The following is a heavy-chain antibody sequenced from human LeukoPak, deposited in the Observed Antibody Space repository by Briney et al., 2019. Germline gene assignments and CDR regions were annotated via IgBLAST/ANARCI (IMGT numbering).Heavy chain of an antibody. D-gene: IGHD2-2*03. CDR3: ARDGYCRGSSCPFQH. Sequence: WASVTVSCKASGYTFIAYYMFWVRQAPGQGLEWMGWINPNSGATGHAQKFQGRVTMTRDTSISTSYMEVTGLRSDDTAVYFCARDGYCRGSSCPFQHWGQGTMVTVSS. J-gene: IGHJ1*01. CDR1: GYTFIAYY. V-gene: IGHV1-2*02. CDR2: INPNSGAT.